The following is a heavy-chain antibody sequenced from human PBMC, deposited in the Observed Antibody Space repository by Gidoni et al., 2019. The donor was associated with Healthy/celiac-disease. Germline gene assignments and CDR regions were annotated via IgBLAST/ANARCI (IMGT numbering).Heavy chain of an antibody. V-gene: IGHV3-30*18. Sequence: QVLLVESGGGVVQPGRSLSLSCAASGFTFSRYGMHWVRQAPGKGLEWVAVISYDGSNKYYADSVKGRFTISRDNSKNTLYLQMNSLRAEDTAVYYCAKGRGIVGAWDPRDYWGQGTLVTVSS. CDR1: GFTFSRYG. CDR2: ISYDGSNK. J-gene: IGHJ4*02. D-gene: IGHD1-26*01. CDR3: AKGRGIVGAWDPRDY.